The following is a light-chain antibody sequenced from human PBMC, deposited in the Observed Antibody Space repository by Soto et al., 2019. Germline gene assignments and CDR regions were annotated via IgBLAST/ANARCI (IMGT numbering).Light chain of an antibody. V-gene: IGKV3-15*01. CDR1: QSVSTS. J-gene: IGKJ4*01. Sequence: EIVLTQSPVSLSVSPGERATLSCRPSQSVSTSLAWYQQKPGQAPSLLIYGASTRATGIPARFRGSVSGTDFTLTISILESEDFAVYYCQQHHDWPLTFGGGTKVEIK. CDR3: QQHHDWPLT. CDR2: GAS.